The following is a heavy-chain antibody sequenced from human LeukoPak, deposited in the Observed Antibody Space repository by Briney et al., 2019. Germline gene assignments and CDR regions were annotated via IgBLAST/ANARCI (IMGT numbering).Heavy chain of an antibody. CDR3: ARDLTLRVVVPAY. CDR2: INPNSGGT. J-gene: IGHJ4*02. V-gene: IGHV1-2*02. Sequence: ASVKVSCKASGYTFTGYYMHWVRQAPGQGLEWMGWINPNSGGTNYAQKFQGRVTMTRDTSISTAYMELSRLRSDDTAEYYCARDLTLRVVVPAYWGQGTLVTVSS. CDR1: GYTFTGYY. D-gene: IGHD2-2*01.